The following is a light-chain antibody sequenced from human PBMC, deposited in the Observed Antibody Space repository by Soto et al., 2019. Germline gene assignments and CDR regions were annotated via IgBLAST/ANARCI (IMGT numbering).Light chain of an antibody. Sequence: EIVLTQSPATVSLSPGERATLSCWASQSLSSYLAWYQQKPGQAPRLLIYDASNRANGIPARFTGSGSGTDFTLTITSLEPEDFAVDFCQQRAGWPPTFGGGTKVEIK. V-gene: IGKV3-11*01. CDR2: DAS. J-gene: IGKJ4*01. CDR1: QSLSSY. CDR3: QQRAGWPPT.